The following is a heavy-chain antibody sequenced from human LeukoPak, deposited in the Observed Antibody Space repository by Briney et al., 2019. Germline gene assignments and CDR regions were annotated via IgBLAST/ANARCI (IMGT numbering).Heavy chain of an antibody. V-gene: IGHV3-30-3*01. CDR1: GFTFSSYA. CDR2: ISYDGSNK. J-gene: IGHJ4*02. D-gene: IGHD6-6*01. Sequence: GRSLRLSCAASGFTFSSYAMHWVRQAPGKGLEWVAVISYDGSNKYYADSVKGRFTISRDNSKNTLYLQMNSLRAEDTAVYYCAMPYSSSPWGYFDYWGQGTLVTVSS. CDR3: AMPYSSSPWGYFDY.